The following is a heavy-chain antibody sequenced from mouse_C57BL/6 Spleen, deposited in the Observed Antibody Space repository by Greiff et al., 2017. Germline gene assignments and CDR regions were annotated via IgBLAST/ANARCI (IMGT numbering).Heavy chain of an antibody. D-gene: IGHD2-1*01. CDR1: GYTFTDYY. Sequence: VQLQQSGPELVKPGASVKISCKASGYTFTDYYMNWVKQSHGKSLEWIGDINPNNGGTSYNQKFKGKATLTVDKSSSTAYMELRSLTSEDSAVYYCARSLYGTDYWGQGTTLTVSS. J-gene: IGHJ2*01. CDR2: INPNNGGT. CDR3: ARSLYGTDY. V-gene: IGHV1-26*01.